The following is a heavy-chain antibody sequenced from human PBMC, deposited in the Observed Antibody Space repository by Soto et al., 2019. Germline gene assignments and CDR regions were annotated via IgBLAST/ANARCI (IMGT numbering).Heavy chain of an antibody. CDR2: ISPYSGNT. J-gene: IGHJ6*02. D-gene: IGHD3-16*01. CDR1: GYIFVNYG. Sequence: QVQLVQSGDEVRKPGSSVKVSCKASGYIFVNYGIAWVRQAPGQGLEWMGWISPYSGNTHYASKVQGRLTMTTDTSTSTAYMDLGSVGSEERGVYYCAMVDNYVTPTPQDVWGQGTTVTVSS. CDR3: AMVDNYVTPTPQDV. V-gene: IGHV1-18*01.